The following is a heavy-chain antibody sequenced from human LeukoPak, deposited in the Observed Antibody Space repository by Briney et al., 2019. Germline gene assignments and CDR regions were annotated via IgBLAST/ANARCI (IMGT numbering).Heavy chain of an antibody. Sequence: ASVKVSCKASGYTFTGYYMHWVRQAPGQGLEWMGWINPNSGGTNYAQKFQGRVTMTRDTSISTAYMELSRLRSDDTAVYYCATALVGDSGLDYWGQGTLVTVSS. CDR2: INPNSGGT. D-gene: IGHD3-10*01. CDR1: GYTFTGYY. V-gene: IGHV1-2*02. CDR3: ATALVGDSGLDY. J-gene: IGHJ4*02.